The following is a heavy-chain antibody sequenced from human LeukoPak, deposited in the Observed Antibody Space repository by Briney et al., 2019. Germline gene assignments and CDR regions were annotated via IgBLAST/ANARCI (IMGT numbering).Heavy chain of an antibody. CDR1: GGSVSNGSYY. CDR2: IYYSGST. CDR3: TRDPYQLLFPYGLDV. D-gene: IGHD2-2*01. Sequence: KASETLSLTCTVSGGSVSNGSYYWSWIRQPPGKGLEWIGYIYYSGSTNYNPSLKSRVTISVDTSKNQFSLKLSSVTAADTAVYYCTRDPYQLLFPYGLDVWGQGTTVTVSS. J-gene: IGHJ6*02. V-gene: IGHV4-61*01.